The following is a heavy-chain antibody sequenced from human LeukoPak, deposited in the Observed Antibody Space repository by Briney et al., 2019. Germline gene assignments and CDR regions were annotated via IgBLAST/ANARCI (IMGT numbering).Heavy chain of an antibody. CDR1: GFTFSSYG. D-gene: IGHD3-22*01. Sequence: PGGSLRLSCAASGFTFSSYGMHWVRQAPGKGLEWVAVISYDGSNKYCADSVKGRFTISRDNSKNTLYLQMNSLRAEDTAVYYCAKVRTLAYDSSGYSDYYYMDVWGKGTTVTVSS. J-gene: IGHJ6*03. V-gene: IGHV3-30*18. CDR3: AKVRTLAYDSSGYSDYYYMDV. CDR2: ISYDGSNK.